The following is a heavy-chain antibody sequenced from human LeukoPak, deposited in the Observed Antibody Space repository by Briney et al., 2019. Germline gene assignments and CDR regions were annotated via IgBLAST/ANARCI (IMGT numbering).Heavy chain of an antibody. CDR2: IYYSGST. J-gene: IGHJ4*02. D-gene: IGHD1-26*01. CDR1: GGSISSSSYY. Sequence: SETLSLTCTVSGGSISSSSYYWGWIRQPPGKGLEWIGSIYYSGSTYYNPSLKSRVTISVDTSKNQFSLKLSSVTAADTAVYYCAREAYSGSLKWGQGTLVTVSS. CDR3: AREAYSGSLK. V-gene: IGHV4-39*07.